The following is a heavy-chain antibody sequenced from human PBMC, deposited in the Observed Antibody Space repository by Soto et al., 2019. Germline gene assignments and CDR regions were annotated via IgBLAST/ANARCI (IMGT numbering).Heavy chain of an antibody. J-gene: IGHJ6*02. Sequence: QVQLVQSGAEVKKPGASVKVSCKASGYTFTGYYMHWVRQAPGQGLEWMGWINPNSGGTNYAQKFQGWVTMTRDTSISTAYMELSRLRSDDTAVYYCAREYSSSWYTSYYYYGMDVWGQGTTVTVSS. CDR1: GYTFTGYY. V-gene: IGHV1-2*04. D-gene: IGHD6-13*01. CDR3: AREYSSSWYTSYYYYGMDV. CDR2: INPNSGGT.